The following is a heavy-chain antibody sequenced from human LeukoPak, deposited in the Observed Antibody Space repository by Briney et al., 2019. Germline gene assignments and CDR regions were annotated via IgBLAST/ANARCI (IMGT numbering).Heavy chain of an antibody. CDR1: GFTFSSFV. CDR3: AKGGASGQPTGSAFDI. D-gene: IGHD1-26*01. V-gene: IGHV3-30*18. CDR2: ISYDGSNK. Sequence: GGSLRLSCAASGFTFSSFVMHWVRQAPGKGLEWVALISYDGSNKLYADPVQGRFTISRDNSKNTVYLQMNNLGTEDTAVYYCAKGGASGQPTGSAFDIWGQGTMVTVSS. J-gene: IGHJ3*02.